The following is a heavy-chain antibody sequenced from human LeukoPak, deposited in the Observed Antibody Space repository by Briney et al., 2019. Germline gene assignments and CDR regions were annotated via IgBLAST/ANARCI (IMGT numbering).Heavy chain of an antibody. D-gene: IGHD6-19*01. J-gene: IGHJ4*02. CDR1: GFSVSGHY. Sequence: GGSLRLSCAASGFSVSGHYMSWVRQAPGKGLEWVSVLYSGGETYYADSVKGRFTISRDTSKNTLYLQMNGLRAEDTAVYYCARGNTGYSSAWGRDFDYWGQGTLVTVSS. CDR2: LYSGGET. V-gene: IGHV3-66*01. CDR3: ARGNTGYSSAWGRDFDY.